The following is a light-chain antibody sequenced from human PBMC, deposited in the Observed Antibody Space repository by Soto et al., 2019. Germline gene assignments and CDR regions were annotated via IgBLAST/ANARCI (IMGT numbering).Light chain of an antibody. CDR1: QTVTSNY. J-gene: IGKJ5*01. CDR3: QQRSNFIT. V-gene: IGKV3D-20*02. CDR2: GAS. Sequence: EIVLTQSPGTLSSSPGERATLSCRASQTVTSNYLAWYQQKPGQAPRLLFFGASIRATGLPDRFSGGGSGTDFTLTISRLESEDFAVYYCQQRSNFITFGQGTRLEIK.